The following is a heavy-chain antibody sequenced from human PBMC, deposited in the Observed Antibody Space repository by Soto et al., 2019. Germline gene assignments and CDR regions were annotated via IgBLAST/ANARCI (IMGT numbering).Heavy chain of an antibody. CDR3: ARDGDGRRTTNPYYNNGMGD. Sequence: QVQLQESGPGLVEASETLSLTCTVSGGSLGSYYWSWVLQPPGEGLEWIGYVFYTGRANYNAALKSRVTISLETSIYLFSVKLSSVTAADTAGYYCARDGDGRRTTNPYYNNGMGDWGPWNTVT. V-gene: IGHV4-59*01. J-gene: IGHJ6*02. CDR2: VFYTGRA. CDR1: GGSLGSYY. D-gene: IGHD3-22*01.